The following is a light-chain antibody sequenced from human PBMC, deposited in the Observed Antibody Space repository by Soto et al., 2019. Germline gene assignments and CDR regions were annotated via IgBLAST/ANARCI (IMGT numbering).Light chain of an antibody. CDR1: QTISSW. CDR3: QQYNSYSGT. Sequence: DIQMTQSPSTLPASVGDRVTITCRASQTISSWLAWYQQKPGKAPDLLIYDASSLESGVPSRFSGSGSGTEFTLTISRLQPDDFAGYYCQQYNSYSGTFGQGTKVDI. CDR2: DAS. V-gene: IGKV1-5*01. J-gene: IGKJ1*01.